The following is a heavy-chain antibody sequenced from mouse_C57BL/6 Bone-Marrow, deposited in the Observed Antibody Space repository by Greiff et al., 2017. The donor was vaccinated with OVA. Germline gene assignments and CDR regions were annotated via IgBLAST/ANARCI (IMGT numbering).Heavy chain of an antibody. Sequence: LVESGAELARPGASVKLSCKASGYTFTSYGISWVKQRTGQGLEWIGEIYPRSGNTYYNEKFKGKATLTADKSSSTAYMELRSLTSEDSAVYFCARCVNYVGNYFDYWGQGTTLTVSS. V-gene: IGHV1-81*01. J-gene: IGHJ2*01. CDR3: ARCVNYVGNYFDY. CDR2: IYPRSGNT. D-gene: IGHD2-1*01. CDR1: GYTFTSYG.